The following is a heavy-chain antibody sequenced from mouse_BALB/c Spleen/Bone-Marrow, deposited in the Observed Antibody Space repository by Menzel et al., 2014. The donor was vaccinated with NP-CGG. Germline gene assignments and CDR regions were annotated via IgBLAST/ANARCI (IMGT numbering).Heavy chain of an antibody. CDR1: GLTFNIYW. Sequence: EVKLMESGGGLVQPGGSMKLSCVVSGLTFNIYWMSWVRQSPEKGLEWVAEIGLKSDNYATHYAGSVKGKLTISRDESKSTLYLRMDSLRPEDTGVYCCRAMAMAMDYWGQGTPVTVSS. V-gene: IGHV6-6*02. CDR3: RAMAMAMDY. D-gene: IGHD2-3*01. J-gene: IGHJ4*01. CDR2: IGLKSDNYAT.